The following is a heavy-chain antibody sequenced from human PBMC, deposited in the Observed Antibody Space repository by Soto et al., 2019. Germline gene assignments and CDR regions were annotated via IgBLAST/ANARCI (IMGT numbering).Heavy chain of an antibody. CDR3: GRSRGGGSYFDY. CDR2: IIPILGIA. Sequence: QVQLVQSGAEVKKPGSSVKVSCKASGGTFSSYTISWVRQAPGQGLEWMGRIIPILGIANYAQKFQGRVTITADKATSTAYMELSSLSCEDTAVYSCGRSRGGGSYFDYWGQGTLVTVSS. D-gene: IGHD3-16*01. J-gene: IGHJ4*02. CDR1: GGTFSSYT. V-gene: IGHV1-69*02.